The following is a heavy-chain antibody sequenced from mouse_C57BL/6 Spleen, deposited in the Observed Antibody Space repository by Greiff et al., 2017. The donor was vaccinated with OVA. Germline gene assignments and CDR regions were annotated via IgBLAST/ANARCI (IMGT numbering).Heavy chain of an antibody. CDR2: ISYDGSN. CDR1: GYSITSGYY. CDR3: ARDHDYDDAMDY. J-gene: IGHJ4*01. V-gene: IGHV3-6*01. Sequence: EVQLVESGPGLVKPSQSLSLTCSVTGYSITSGYYWNWIRQFPGNKLEWMGYISYDGSNNYNPSLKNRISITRDTSKNQFFLKLNSVTTEDTATYYCARDHDYDDAMDYWGQGTSVTVSS. D-gene: IGHD2-4*01.